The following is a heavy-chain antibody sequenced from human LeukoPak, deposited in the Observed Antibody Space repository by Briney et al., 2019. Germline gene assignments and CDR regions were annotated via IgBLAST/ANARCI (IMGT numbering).Heavy chain of an antibody. CDR3: ARGRSHYYDSSGYYRRNAFDI. CDR1: GGSISSFS. Sequence: PSETLSLTCTVSGGSISSFSWSWIRQPPGKGLECIGYISYSGTIDYSPSLKSRVTISADMSKNQFSLNLSSVTAADTAVYYCARGRSHYYDSSGYYRRNAFDIWGQGTMVTVYS. J-gene: IGHJ3*02. D-gene: IGHD3-22*01. CDR2: ISYSGTI. V-gene: IGHV4-59*01.